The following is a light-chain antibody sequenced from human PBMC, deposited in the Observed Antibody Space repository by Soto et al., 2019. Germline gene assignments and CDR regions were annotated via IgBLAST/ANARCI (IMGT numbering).Light chain of an antibody. CDR3: QHYGSSPR. Sequence: EIVLTQSPGTLYLSPGERATLSCRASQSVTTSYLAWYQRKPGQAPRLLIYGASSRATGIPNRFSGSGSGTDFTLTISRLEPEDCAVYYCQHYGSSPRFGQGTKVEIK. V-gene: IGKV3-20*01. CDR1: QSVTTSY. CDR2: GAS. J-gene: IGKJ1*01.